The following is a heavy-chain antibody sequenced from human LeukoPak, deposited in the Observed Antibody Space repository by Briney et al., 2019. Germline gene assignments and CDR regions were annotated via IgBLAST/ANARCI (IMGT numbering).Heavy chain of an antibody. V-gene: IGHV1-69*13. CDR1: GGTFSSYA. CDR3: ASTEKVVVDAFDI. J-gene: IGHJ3*02. Sequence: ASVKVSCKASGGTFSSYAISWVRQAPGQGLEWMGGIIPIFGTANYAQKSQGRVTIPADESTSTAYMELSSLRSEDTAVYYCASTEKVVVDAFDIWGQGTMVTVSS. CDR2: IIPIFGTA. D-gene: IGHD3-22*01.